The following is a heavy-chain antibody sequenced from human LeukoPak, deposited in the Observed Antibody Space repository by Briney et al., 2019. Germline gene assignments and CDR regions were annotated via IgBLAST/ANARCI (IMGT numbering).Heavy chain of an antibody. CDR1: GFTFSSYA. Sequence: GGSLRLSCAASGFTFSSYAKTWVRQAPGKGLEWVSAVSAGGGTTYYADSVKGLFTVSRDNSKNTLYLQMNSLRAEDTAVYYCAKRILGCSGGSCYASLDYWGQGTLVTVSS. CDR3: AKRILGCSGGSCYASLDY. V-gene: IGHV3-23*01. J-gene: IGHJ4*02. D-gene: IGHD2-15*01. CDR2: VSAGGGTT.